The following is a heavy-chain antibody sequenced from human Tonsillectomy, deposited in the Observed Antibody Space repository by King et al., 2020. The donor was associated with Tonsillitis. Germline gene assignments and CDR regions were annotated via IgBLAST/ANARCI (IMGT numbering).Heavy chain of an antibody. J-gene: IGHJ6*02. D-gene: IGHD6-19*01. CDR3: ANGGIAVAGTYYYYGLDV. Sequence: MQLVQSGGGVVQPGRSLRLSCAASGFTFSNNGMHWVRQAPGKGLEWVAVISYDGSNKYYADSVKGRFTISRDNSKNTLYLQMNSLRAEDTAVYYCANGGIAVAGTYYYYGLDVWGLGTTVTVSS. CDR2: ISYDGSNK. CDR1: GFTFSNNG. V-gene: IGHV3-30*18.